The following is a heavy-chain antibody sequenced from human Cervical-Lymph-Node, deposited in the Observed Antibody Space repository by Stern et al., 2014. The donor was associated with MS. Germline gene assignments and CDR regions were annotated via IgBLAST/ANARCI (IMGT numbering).Heavy chain of an antibody. CDR2: IYWDDQK. J-gene: IGHJ4*02. CDR1: GFSLSTSGLG. Sequence: FTLKESGPALVKPTQTLTLTCTFSGFSLSTSGLGVGWIRQPPGEALEWLAYIYWDDQKRYSPSLKSRLTITKDTSKNQVVLTLTNVDPVDTATYYCAHRTAGPFDYWGQGTLVTVSS. CDR3: AHRTAGPFDY. V-gene: IGHV2-5*02.